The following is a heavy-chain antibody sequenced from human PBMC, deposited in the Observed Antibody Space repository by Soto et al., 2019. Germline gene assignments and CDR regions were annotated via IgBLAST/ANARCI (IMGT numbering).Heavy chain of an antibody. D-gene: IGHD1-26*01. Sequence: PGGSLRLSCAASGFTFSSYGMHWVRQAPGKGLEWVAVISYDGSIKYYADSVKGRFTISRDNAKNTLYLQMNSLRDEDTALYYCARWELHHYYYYGMDVWGQGTTVTVSS. CDR2: ISYDGSIK. CDR3: ARWELHHYYYYGMDV. V-gene: IGHV3-30*03. CDR1: GFTFSSYG. J-gene: IGHJ6*02.